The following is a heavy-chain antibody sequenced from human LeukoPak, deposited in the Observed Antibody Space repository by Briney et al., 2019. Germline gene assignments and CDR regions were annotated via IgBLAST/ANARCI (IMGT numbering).Heavy chain of an antibody. D-gene: IGHD7-27*01. CDR2: IIPILGIA. J-gene: IGHJ3*02. CDR3: ARPVPGEGDAFDI. V-gene: IGHV1-69*04. CDR1: GGTFSSYA. Sequence: ASVKVSCKASGGTFSSYAISWVRQAPGQGLEWMGRIIPILGIANYAQKFQGRVTITADKSTSTAYMELSSLRSEDTAVYYCARPVPGEGDAFDIWGQGTMVTVSS.